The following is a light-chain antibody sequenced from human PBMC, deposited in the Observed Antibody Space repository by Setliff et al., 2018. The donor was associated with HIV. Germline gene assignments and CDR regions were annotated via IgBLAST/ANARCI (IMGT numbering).Light chain of an antibody. CDR3: SSYTSSSTDV. V-gene: IGLV2-14*01. Sequence: ALTQPASVSGSPGQSITISCTGTSSDVGTYNSVYWYQQHPGKAPKLMIYDVSTRPSGVSNRFSGSKSGNTASLTISGLQTEDEADYYCSSYTSSSTDVFGTGTKVTVL. CDR2: DVS. CDR1: SSDVGTYNS. J-gene: IGLJ1*01.